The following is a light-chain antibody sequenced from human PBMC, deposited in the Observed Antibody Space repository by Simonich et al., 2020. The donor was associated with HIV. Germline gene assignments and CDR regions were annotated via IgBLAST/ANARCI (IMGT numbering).Light chain of an antibody. CDR1: QSLLHSDGKTY. Sequence: DIVMTQTPLSLSVTPGQPASISCKSSQSLLHSDGKTYLHWYLQKAGQSPQLLIYEVSSLFSGVPDRFSGSGSGTDFTLQISRVEAEDVGVYYCMQGLYIPLTFGGGTKVEIK. J-gene: IGKJ4*01. V-gene: IGKV2-29*02. CDR3: MQGLYIPLT. CDR2: EVS.